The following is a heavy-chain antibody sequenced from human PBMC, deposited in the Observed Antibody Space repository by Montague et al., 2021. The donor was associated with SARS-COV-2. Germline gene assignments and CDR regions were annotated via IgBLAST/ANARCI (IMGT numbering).Heavy chain of an antibody. J-gene: IGHJ6*02. CDR2: ISGSGYST. CDR3: VGSFFCSSSSCSGSYYYGMDL. V-gene: IGHV3-23*01. CDR1: GFTFSSHA. Sequence: SLRLSCAASGFTFSSHAMSWVRQAPGKGLEWVSAISGSGYSTYYVDSVKGRFTISRDNSKSTLHLLMNSLRAEDTAVYYCVGSFFCSSSSCSGSYYYGMDLWGQGTTVTVSS. D-gene: IGHD2-2*01.